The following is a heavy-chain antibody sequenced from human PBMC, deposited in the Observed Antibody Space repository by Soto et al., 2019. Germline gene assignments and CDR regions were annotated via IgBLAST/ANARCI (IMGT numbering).Heavy chain of an antibody. CDR2: ILYSDSF. J-gene: IGHJ4*02. Sequence: QVQLQESGPGLVKSSQTLSLTCTVSGGSISSGGSYWSWIRQRPGKGLEWIGYILYSDSFYYTPALKGRVVILADTSKNQFTLKLSSVTDADPAVYYCARAPETPPIFGVVRPYFFDFWGQGTLVTVSS. V-gene: IGHV4-31*03. CDR1: GGSISSGGSY. D-gene: IGHD3-3*01. CDR3: ARAPETPPIFGVVRPYFFDF.